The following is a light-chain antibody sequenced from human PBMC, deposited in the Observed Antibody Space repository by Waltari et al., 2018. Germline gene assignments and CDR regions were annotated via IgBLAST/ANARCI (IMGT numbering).Light chain of an antibody. CDR3: SSYTSSSTRV. CDR1: SSDVGGYNY. Sequence: QSALTQPASVSGSPGQSITISCTGTSSDVGGYNYVSWYQQHPGKAPKLMIYDVSNRPSGVFNRVSGSKSGTTSSLTISGLQSEDEADYYCSSYTSSSTRVFVTGTKVTVL. J-gene: IGLJ1*01. V-gene: IGLV2-14*03. CDR2: DVS.